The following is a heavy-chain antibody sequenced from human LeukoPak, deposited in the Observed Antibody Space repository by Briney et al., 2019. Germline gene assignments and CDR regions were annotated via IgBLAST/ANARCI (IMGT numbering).Heavy chain of an antibody. Sequence: SETLSLTCTVSGGSISSYYWSWIRQPPGKGLEWIGYIYYSGSTNYSPSLKSRVTISVDTSKNQFSLKLSSVTAADPAVYYCASVLKDGYPHSYYFDYWGQGTLVTVSS. CDR3: ASVLKDGYPHSYYFDY. V-gene: IGHV4-59*08. CDR2: IYYSGST. J-gene: IGHJ4*02. CDR1: GGSISSYY. D-gene: IGHD5-18*01.